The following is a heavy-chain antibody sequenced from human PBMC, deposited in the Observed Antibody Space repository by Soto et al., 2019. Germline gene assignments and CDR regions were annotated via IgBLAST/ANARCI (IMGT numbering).Heavy chain of an antibody. CDR3: ASSRCSGYYPHY. CDR2: ISCSGGSI. D-gene: IGHD3-22*01. CDR1: GFTLSSYA. J-gene: IGHJ4*02. Sequence: PGGSLRLSCAASGFTLSSYAMRWVRQVPGKGLEWVSAISCSGGSIYYADSVKGRFTISRDNSKNTLYLQMNSLRAEDTAVYYCASSRCSGYYPHYWGQGTLVTVSS. V-gene: IGHV3-23*01.